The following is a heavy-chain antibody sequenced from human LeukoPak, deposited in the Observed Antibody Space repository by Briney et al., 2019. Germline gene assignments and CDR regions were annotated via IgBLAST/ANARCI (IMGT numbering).Heavy chain of an antibody. CDR3: ARANYYDSSGYYYNAFDI. CDR2: FYYTGST. CDR1: GASISRNTYY. Sequence: SETLSLTCSVSGASISRNTYYWGWIRQSPGKGLEWIGTFYYTGSTYYNPSLKSRITISVDTSKNHFSLKLSSVTAAYTAVYYYARANYYDSSGYYYNAFDIWGQGTMVTVSS. J-gene: IGHJ3*02. V-gene: IGHV4-39*02. D-gene: IGHD3-22*01.